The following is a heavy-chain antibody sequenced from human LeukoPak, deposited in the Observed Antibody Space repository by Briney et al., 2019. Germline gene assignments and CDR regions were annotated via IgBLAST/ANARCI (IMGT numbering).Heavy chain of an antibody. Sequence: PGGSLRLSCAASGLTFSSYSMNWVRQAPGKGLEWVSSISSSSSYIYYADSVKGRFTMSRDNAKNSLYLQMNSLRAEDTAVYYCARDIVVVPAARRGYGAFDIWGQGTMVTVSS. D-gene: IGHD2-2*01. CDR2: ISSSSSYI. CDR3: ARDIVVVPAARRGYGAFDI. J-gene: IGHJ3*02. V-gene: IGHV3-21*01. CDR1: GLTFSSYS.